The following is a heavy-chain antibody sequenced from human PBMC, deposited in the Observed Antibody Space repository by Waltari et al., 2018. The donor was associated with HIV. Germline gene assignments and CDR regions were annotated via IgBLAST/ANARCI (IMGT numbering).Heavy chain of an antibody. Sequence: QSTLKESGPTLVKPTQTLTLTCTFSGFSPTTRGVGVGWNRQPPGEALEWLTSIYWNDDKHYIPSLKSRLTITTDTSKNQVVLTMTTIHPVDATASSSAPSPGYCSGADCAGYGVYVWVQATTVTVSS. CDR3: APSPGYCSGADCAGYGVYV. J-gene: IGHJ6*02. CDR2: IYWNDDK. CDR1: GFSPTTRGVG. D-gene: IGHD2-15*01. V-gene: IGHV2-5*01.